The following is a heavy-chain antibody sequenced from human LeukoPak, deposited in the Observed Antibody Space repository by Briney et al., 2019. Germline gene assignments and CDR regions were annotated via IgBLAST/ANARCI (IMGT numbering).Heavy chain of an antibody. Sequence: GGSLRLSCAASGFTFSSYAMHWVRQAPGKGLEWVAVISYDGSNKYYADSVKGRFTISRDNSKNTLYLQMNSLRAEDTAVYYCARGSREPSSFDYWGQGTLVTVSS. D-gene: IGHD1-26*01. J-gene: IGHJ4*02. CDR3: ARGSREPSSFDY. CDR1: GFTFSSYA. CDR2: ISYDGSNK. V-gene: IGHV3-30-3*01.